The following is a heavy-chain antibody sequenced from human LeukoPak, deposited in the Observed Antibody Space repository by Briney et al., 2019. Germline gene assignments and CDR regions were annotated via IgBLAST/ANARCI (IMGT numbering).Heavy chain of an antibody. D-gene: IGHD6-6*01. J-gene: IGHJ5*02. CDR2: ISGSGGST. Sequence: SGGSLRLSCAASGFTFSSYGMSWVRQAPGEGLEWVSAISGSGGSTYYADSVKGRFTISRDNSKNTLYLQMNSLRAEDTAVYYCARDAGARVAALGWFDPWGQGTLVTVSS. CDR3: ARDAGARVAALGWFDP. V-gene: IGHV3-23*01. CDR1: GFTFSSYG.